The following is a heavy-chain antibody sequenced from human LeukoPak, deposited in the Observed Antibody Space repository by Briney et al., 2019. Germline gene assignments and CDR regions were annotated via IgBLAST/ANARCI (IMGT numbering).Heavy chain of an antibody. Sequence: PGGSLRLSCAASGFTVSSNYMSWVRQAPGKGLEWVSVIYSGGSTYYADSVKGRFTISRDNSKNTLYLQMNSLRAEDTAVYYCAKRGYYDSSGYLYDAFDIWGQGTMVTVSS. D-gene: IGHD3-22*01. CDR3: AKRGYYDSSGYLYDAFDI. V-gene: IGHV3-53*01. J-gene: IGHJ3*02. CDR1: GFTVSSNY. CDR2: IYSGGST.